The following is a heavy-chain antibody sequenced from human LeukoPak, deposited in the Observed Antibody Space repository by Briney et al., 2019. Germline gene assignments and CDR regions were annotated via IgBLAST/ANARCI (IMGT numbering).Heavy chain of an antibody. CDR1: GGSITSSNYF. J-gene: IGHJ4*02. CDR2: IYYSGST. CDR3: ARDSCSSTSCRRKFDN. Sequence: SETLSLTCTVSGGSITSSNYFWGWIRQSPGKGLERIGSIYYSGSTYYNPSLKSRVTISVETSKIQFSLKLSSVTAADSAVYYCARDSCSSTSCRRKFDNWGQGTLVTVPS. V-gene: IGHV4-39*07. D-gene: IGHD2-2*01.